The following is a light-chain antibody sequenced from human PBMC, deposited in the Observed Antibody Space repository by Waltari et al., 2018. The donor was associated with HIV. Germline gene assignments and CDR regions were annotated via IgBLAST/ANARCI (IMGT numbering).Light chain of an antibody. CDR2: QDS. J-gene: IGLJ2*01. CDR3: QAWDSSTLRL. V-gene: IGLV3-1*01. CDR1: KLGDKY. Sequence: SYELTQPPSVSVSPGQTASITCSGDKLGDKYACWYQQKPGQSPVLVIYQDSKRPSGIPERFSGSNSGNTATLTISGTQAMDEADYYCQAWDSSTLRLFGGGTKLTVL.